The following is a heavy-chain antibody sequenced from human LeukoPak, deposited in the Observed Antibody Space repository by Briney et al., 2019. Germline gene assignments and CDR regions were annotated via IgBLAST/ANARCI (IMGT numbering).Heavy chain of an antibody. CDR1: GFTFDDYA. CDR2: ISWNSGSI. D-gene: IGHD4-23*01. J-gene: IGHJ4*02. Sequence: GGSLRLSCAASGFTFDDYAMHWVRQAPGKGLEWVSGISWNSGSIGYADSVKGRFTISRDNAKNSLYLQMNSLRAEDTALYYCAKDFSATIVTVFDYWGQGTLVTVSS. V-gene: IGHV3-9*01. CDR3: AKDFSATIVTVFDY.